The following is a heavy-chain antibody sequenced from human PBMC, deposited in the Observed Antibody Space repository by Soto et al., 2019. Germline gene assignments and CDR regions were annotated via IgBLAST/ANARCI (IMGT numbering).Heavy chain of an antibody. CDR2: ISWNSGSI. CDR1: GFTFDDYA. V-gene: IGHV3-9*01. CDR3: AKEPISRVVRLRMDV. Sequence: SLRLSYAASGFTFDDYAMHWCRQAPGKGLEWGSGISWNSGSIGYADSVKGRFTISRDNAKNSLYLQMNSLRAEDTALYYCAKEPISRVVRLRMDVWGQGTTVTVS. D-gene: IGHD2-15*01. J-gene: IGHJ6*01.